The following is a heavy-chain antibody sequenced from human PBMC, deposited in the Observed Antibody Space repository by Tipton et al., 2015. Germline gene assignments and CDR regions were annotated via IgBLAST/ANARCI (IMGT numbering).Heavy chain of an antibody. CDR1: GGSISSGDYY. V-gene: IGHV4-30-4*01. CDR3: AREVWYNDSTGYDY. J-gene: IGHJ4*02. Sequence: TLSLTCTVSGGSISSGDYYWSWIRQPPGKGLEWIGYIYYSGSTYYNPSLKSRVTMSVDTSKNQFSLHLSSVTAADTAVYYCAREVWYNDSTGYDYWGQGTLVTVSS. CDR2: IYYSGST. D-gene: IGHD3-22*01.